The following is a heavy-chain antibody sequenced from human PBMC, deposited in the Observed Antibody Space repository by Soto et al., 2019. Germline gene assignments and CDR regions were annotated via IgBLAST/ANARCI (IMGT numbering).Heavy chain of an antibody. V-gene: IGHV1-46*01. CDR2: INPSGGST. D-gene: IGHD3-22*01. J-gene: IGHJ4*02. CDR3: ARDRYYDSSGYYQDSGFQDY. Sequence: GASVKVSCKASGYTFTSYYMHWVRQAPGQGLEWMGIINPSGGSTSYAQKFQGRVTMTRDTSTSTVYMELSSLRSEDTAVYYCARDRYYDSSGYYQDSGFQDYWGQGTLVTVSS. CDR1: GYTFTSYY.